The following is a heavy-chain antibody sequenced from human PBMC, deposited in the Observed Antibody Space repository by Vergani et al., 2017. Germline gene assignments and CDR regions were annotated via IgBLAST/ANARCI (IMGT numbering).Heavy chain of an antibody. CDR1: EFTFSNYA. J-gene: IGHJ5*01. V-gene: IGHV3-74*03. CDR3: ARARCIETCYMSNWLDS. D-gene: IGHD3-9*01. Sequence: EVQLLESGGGLVQPGGSLRLTCAASEFTFSNYAMNWVRQVPGKGLLWVSRIKSDGSITAYADSVKGRFTISRDNAQNTLYLQMNSLRVEDTGVYYCARARCIETCYMSNWLDSWGQGTLVTVSS. CDR2: IKSDGSIT.